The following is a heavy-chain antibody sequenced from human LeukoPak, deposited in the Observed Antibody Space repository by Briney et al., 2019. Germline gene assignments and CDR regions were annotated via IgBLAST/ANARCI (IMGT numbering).Heavy chain of an antibody. CDR3: ASGYYYDSSGYSDAFDI. V-gene: IGHV3-7*01. D-gene: IGHD3-22*01. CDR2: IKQDGSEK. J-gene: IGHJ3*02. Sequence: GGSLRLSCAASGFTFSSYWMSWVRQAPGKGLEWVANIKQDGSEKHYVDSVKGRVTISRDNAKNSLYLQVNSLRAEDTAVYYCASGYYYDSSGYSDAFDIWGQGTMVTVSS. CDR1: GFTFSSYW.